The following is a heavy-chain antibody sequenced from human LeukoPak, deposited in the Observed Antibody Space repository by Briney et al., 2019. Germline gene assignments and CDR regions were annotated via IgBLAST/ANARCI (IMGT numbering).Heavy chain of an antibody. D-gene: IGHD2-2*01. V-gene: IGHV4-38-2*02. J-gene: IGHJ5*02. CDR2: IYHSGST. CDR1: GYSISSGYY. Sequence: PSETLSLTCTVSGYSISSGYYWGWIRQPPGKGLEWIGSIYHSGSTYYNPSLKSRVTISVDTSKNQFSLKLSSVTAADTAVYYCAREVVQISFDPWGQGTLVTVSS. CDR3: AREVVQISFDP.